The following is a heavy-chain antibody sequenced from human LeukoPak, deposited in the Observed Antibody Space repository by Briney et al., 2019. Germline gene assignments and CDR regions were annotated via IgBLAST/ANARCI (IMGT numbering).Heavy chain of an antibody. Sequence: PGGSLRLSCAASGFAFSSYAMHWVRQAPGKGLEWVSGISWSSGSIGYADSVKGRFTISRDNAKNSLYLQMNSLRAEDTALYYCAKDKGAYYGSESAFDYWGQGTLVTVSS. CDR2: ISWSSGSI. J-gene: IGHJ4*02. V-gene: IGHV3-9*01. D-gene: IGHD3-10*01. CDR3: AKDKGAYYGSESAFDY. CDR1: GFAFSSYA.